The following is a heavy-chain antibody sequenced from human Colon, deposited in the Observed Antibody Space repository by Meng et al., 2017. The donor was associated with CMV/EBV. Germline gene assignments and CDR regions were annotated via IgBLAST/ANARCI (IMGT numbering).Heavy chain of an antibody. Sequence: SVTVSCKTIVGTFSSFAITWVRQAPGQGLEWMGGIIPIHDTTNYAQKFQGRVTVTTDESTSTVYMELSRLTSDDTAVYYCVRDDNWYGMDVWGQGTTVTVSS. CDR1: VGTFSSFA. D-gene: IGHD1-14*01. J-gene: IGHJ6*02. CDR2: IIPIHDTT. CDR3: VRDDNWYGMDV. V-gene: IGHV1-69*05.